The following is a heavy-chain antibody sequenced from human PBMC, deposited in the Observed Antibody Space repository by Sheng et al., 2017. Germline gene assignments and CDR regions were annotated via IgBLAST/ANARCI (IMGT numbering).Heavy chain of an antibody. CDR3: ARDRLEWLFPSWFDP. V-gene: IGHV4-4*07. CDR1: GGSISSYY. CDR2: IYTSGST. J-gene: IGHJ5*02. D-gene: IGHD3-3*01. Sequence: QVQLQESGPGLVKPSETLSLTCTVSGGSISSYYWSWIRQPAGKGLEWIGRIYTSGSTNYNPSIKSRVTMSVDTSKNQFSLKLSSVTAADTAVYYCARDRLEWLFPSWFDPWGQGTLVTVSS.